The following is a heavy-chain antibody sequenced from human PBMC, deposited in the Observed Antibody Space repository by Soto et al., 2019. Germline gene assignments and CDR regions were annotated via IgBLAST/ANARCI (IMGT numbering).Heavy chain of an antibody. CDR2: INPNSGGT. Sequence: ASVKVSCKASGYTFTGYYMHWVRQAPGQGLEWMGWINPNSGGTNYAQKFQGWVTMTRDTSISTAYMELSRLRSDDTAVYYCARDGGLYSSSDYYYYGMDVWGQGTTVTVSS. CDR3: ARDGGLYSSSDYYYYGMDV. CDR1: GYTFTGYY. J-gene: IGHJ6*02. D-gene: IGHD6-6*01. V-gene: IGHV1-2*04.